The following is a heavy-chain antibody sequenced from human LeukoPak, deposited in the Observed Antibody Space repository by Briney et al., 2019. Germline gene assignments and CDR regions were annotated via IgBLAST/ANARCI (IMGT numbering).Heavy chain of an antibody. Sequence: GGSLRLSCTASGFTFRNYGMNWVRQAPGKGLEWVANMKEDGGEINYVDSVKGRFTISRDNAKNSLNLQMNSLRVEDTAVYYCVRDRGYSTFDYWGQGTLVTVSS. V-gene: IGHV3-7*01. CDR2: MKEDGGEI. D-gene: IGHD4-23*01. CDR3: VRDRGYSTFDY. CDR1: GFTFRNYG. J-gene: IGHJ4*02.